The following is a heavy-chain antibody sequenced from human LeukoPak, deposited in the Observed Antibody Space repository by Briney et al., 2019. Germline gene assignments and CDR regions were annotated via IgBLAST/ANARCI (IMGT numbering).Heavy chain of an antibody. V-gene: IGHV4-4*02. D-gene: IGHD3-10*02. Sequence: SGTLSLTCAVSGGSISSSNWWSWVRQPPGKGLEWIGEINHSGSTNYNPSLKSRVTISVDTSKNQFSLKLSSVTAADTAVYYCARYVRGVIRYYYYYMDVWGKGTTVTISS. CDR1: GGSISSSNW. CDR2: INHSGST. CDR3: ARYVRGVIRYYYYYMDV. J-gene: IGHJ6*03.